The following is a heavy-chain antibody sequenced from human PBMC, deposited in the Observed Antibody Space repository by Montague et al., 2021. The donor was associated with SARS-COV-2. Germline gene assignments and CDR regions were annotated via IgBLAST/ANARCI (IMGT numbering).Heavy chain of an antibody. CDR3: ARLGDGVVPSPILGVGPYYSYYYMDV. Sequence: SETLSLTCAVHGTSFSGYSWNWIRQPPGKGLEWIGEINHGGSTNYNPSLKSRVTISADTSKNQFSLKLTSVAAADTAVYHCARLGDGVVPSPILGVGPYYSYYYMDVWGRGTTVTVSS. V-gene: IGHV4-34*01. CDR1: GTSFSGYS. CDR2: INHGGST. D-gene: IGHD3-10*01. J-gene: IGHJ6*03.